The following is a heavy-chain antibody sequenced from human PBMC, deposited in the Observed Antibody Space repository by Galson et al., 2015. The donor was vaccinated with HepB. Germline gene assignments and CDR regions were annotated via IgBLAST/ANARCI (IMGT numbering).Heavy chain of an antibody. V-gene: IGHV3-23*01. CDR1: GFTFSNYN. D-gene: IGHD1-1*01. J-gene: IGHJ5*02. CDR3: AKKPWTVVSNNFLDP. Sequence: SLRLSCAASGFTFSNYNMHWVRQAPGKGLEWVSIISGTGGTIFYADSVEGRFTISRDNSKNTLYLQMNSLRAEDTAVYYCAKKPWTVVSNNFLDPRGQGTLVTVSS. CDR2: ISGTGGTI.